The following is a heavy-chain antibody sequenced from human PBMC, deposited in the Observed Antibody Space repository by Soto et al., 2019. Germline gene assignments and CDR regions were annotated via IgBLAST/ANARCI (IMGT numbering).Heavy chain of an antibody. CDR2: IKSKTDGGTT. CDR1: GFTFSNAW. J-gene: IGHJ6*02. V-gene: IGHV3-15*01. CDR3: TTLNTYDFWSGYPEDYYYGMDV. Sequence: GGSLRLSCAASGFTFSNAWMSWVRQAPGKGLEWVGRIKSKTDGGTTDYAAPVKGRFTISRDDSKNTLYLQMNSLKTEDTAVYYCTTLNTYDFWSGYPEDYYYGMDVWGQGTMVTVSS. D-gene: IGHD3-3*01.